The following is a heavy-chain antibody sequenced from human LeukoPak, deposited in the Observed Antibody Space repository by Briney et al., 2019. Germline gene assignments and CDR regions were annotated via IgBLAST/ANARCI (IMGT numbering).Heavy chain of an antibody. V-gene: IGHV3-74*01. D-gene: IGHD2-21*02. Sequence: PGXSLXLSCAASGFTFSSYWMDWGGQAPGKGLVWGSRINSDGSSTIYSYSLKRPFTISRDNAKNTLYLQINTLRAEHTAVYYCAPLLFSPYCGGDCYAATSDYWGQGTLVTVSS. J-gene: IGHJ4*02. CDR2: INSDGSST. CDR1: GFTFSSYW. CDR3: APLLFSPYCGGDCYAATSDY.